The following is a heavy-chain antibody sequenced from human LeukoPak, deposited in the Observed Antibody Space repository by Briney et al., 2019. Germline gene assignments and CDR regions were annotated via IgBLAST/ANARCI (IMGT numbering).Heavy chain of an antibody. CDR1: GYTFTDYG. J-gene: IGHJ3*02. CDR3: VRDWFTDGASTLDI. D-gene: IGHD3-16*01. V-gene: IGHV7-4-1*01. Sequence: ASVKVSCKASGYTFTDYGISWVRQAPGQGLEWLGWIDPNTENPTYAQGFTGRFVFSLDTSLSTAYLEIYSLKAEDTAVYYCVRDWFTDGASTLDIWGQGTTVAVFS. CDR2: IDPNTENP.